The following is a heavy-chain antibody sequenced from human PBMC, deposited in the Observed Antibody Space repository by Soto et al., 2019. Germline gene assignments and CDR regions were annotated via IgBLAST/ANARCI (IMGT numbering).Heavy chain of an antibody. V-gene: IGHV4-31*03. CDR3: AREVNWKYGSTAFDI. CDR1: GGSISSGGYY. Sequence: TSETLSLTCTVSGGSISSGGYYWSWIRQHPGKGLEWIGYIYYSGSTYYNPSLKSRVTISVDTSKNQFSLKLSSVTAADTAVYYCAREVNWKYGSTAFDIWGQGTMVTVSS. D-gene: IGHD1-7*01. J-gene: IGHJ3*02. CDR2: IYYSGST.